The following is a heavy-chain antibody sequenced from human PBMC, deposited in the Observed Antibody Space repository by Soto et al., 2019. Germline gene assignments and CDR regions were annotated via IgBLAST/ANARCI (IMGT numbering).Heavy chain of an antibody. V-gene: IGHV3-33*01. CDR1: GLPFSASG. D-gene: IGHD3-16*01. CDR2: IWSDGSKE. Sequence: QAQLVESGGGVVQPGRSLRLSCAASGLPFSASGMHWVRQAPGKGLEWVAMIWSDGSKEYYADSVKGRFTITRDNSKNMIVLQMDSLRAEDTAVYYCARDKVVTCLDTWGQGNMVTVSS. CDR3: ARDKVVTCLDT. J-gene: IGHJ5*02.